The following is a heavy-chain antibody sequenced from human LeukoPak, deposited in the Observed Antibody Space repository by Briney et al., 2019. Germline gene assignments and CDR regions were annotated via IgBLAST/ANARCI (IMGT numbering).Heavy chain of an antibody. V-gene: IGHV4-34*01. CDR1: GGSFSGYY. Sequence: SETLSLTCAVYGGSFSGYYWSWIRQPPGKGLEWIGEINHSGSTNYNPSLKSRVTISVDTSKNQFSLKLSSVTSADTAVYYCARAKNWFDPWGQGTLVTVSS. CDR2: INHSGST. CDR3: ARAKNWFDP. J-gene: IGHJ5*02.